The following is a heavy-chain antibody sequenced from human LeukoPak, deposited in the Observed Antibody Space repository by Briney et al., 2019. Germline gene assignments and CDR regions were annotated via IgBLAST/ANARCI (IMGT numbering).Heavy chain of an antibody. J-gene: IGHJ4*02. D-gene: IGHD6-19*01. Sequence: PSETLSLTCTVSGGSISSSSYYWGWIRQPPGKGLEWIGSIYYSGSTYYNPSLESRVTISVDTSKNQFSLKLSSVTAADTAVYYCASLLSSGRFGLYYFDYWGQGTLVTVSS. CDR1: GGSISSSSYY. CDR3: ASLLSSGRFGLYYFDY. CDR2: IYYSGST. V-gene: IGHV4-39*01.